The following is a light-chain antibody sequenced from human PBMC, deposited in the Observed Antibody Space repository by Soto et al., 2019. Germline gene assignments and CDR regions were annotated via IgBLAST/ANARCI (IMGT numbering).Light chain of an antibody. Sequence: EIVLTQSPGTLSLSPGERATLSCRASQSVSNSYSVWYQQKPGQAPRLLIYGASSRATGIPDRFSGSGSGTDFPLTISRLEPEDFAVYYCQQYGSSPHTFIFGQGTRLEIK. CDR2: GAS. CDR3: QQYGSSPHTFI. CDR1: QSVSNSY. V-gene: IGKV3-20*01. J-gene: IGKJ2*01.